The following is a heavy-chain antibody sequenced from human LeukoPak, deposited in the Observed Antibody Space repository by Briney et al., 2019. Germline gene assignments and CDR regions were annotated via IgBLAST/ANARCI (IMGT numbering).Heavy chain of an antibody. V-gene: IGHV1-69*13. CDR2: IIPIFGTA. CDR1: GGTFSNYA. J-gene: IGHJ4*02. CDR3: ASRLYCSNTRCRNFPFAY. D-gene: IGHD2-2*01. Sequence: SVKASCKASGGTFSNYAINWVRQAPGQGLEWMGGIIPIFGTANYAQKFQDRVTITADESTSTAYMELSSLRSEDTAIYYCASRLYCSNTRCRNFPFAYWGQGTLVTVSS.